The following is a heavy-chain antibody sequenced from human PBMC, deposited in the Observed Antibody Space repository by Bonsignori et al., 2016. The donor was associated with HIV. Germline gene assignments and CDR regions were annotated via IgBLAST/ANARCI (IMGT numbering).Heavy chain of an antibody. CDR2: IQYRGST. J-gene: IGHJ4*02. Sequence: SETLSLTCTVSGGSISSYYWSWIRQPPGKGLEYIGYIQYRGSTNYNPSLKSRVTMSVDTSKNHFSLKLSSVTAADTAVYYCARLLTQATDQDYWGQGTLVTVSS. CDR3: ARLLTQATDQDY. D-gene: IGHD5-24*01. CDR1: GGSISSYY. V-gene: IGHV4-59*01.